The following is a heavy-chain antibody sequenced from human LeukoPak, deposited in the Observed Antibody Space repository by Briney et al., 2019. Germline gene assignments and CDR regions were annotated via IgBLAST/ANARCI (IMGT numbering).Heavy chain of an antibody. D-gene: IGHD6-13*01. Sequence: PSETLSLTCTVSGGSISNYYWSWIRQPPGKGLEWIGYIYYTGSTNYNPSLRSRVTMSVDTSKNQFSLKLSSVTAADTAVYYCAREYSSSWYVIFDYWGQGTLVTVSS. J-gene: IGHJ4*02. V-gene: IGHV4-59*12. CDR3: AREYSSSWYVIFDY. CDR2: IYYTGST. CDR1: GGSISNYY.